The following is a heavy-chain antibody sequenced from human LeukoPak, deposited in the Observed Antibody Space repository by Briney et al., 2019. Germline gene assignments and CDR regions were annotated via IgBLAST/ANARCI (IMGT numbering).Heavy chain of an antibody. CDR2: ILYDGSNK. J-gene: IGHJ4*02. CDR1: GFTFSSYA. D-gene: IGHD4-17*01. Sequence: PGRSLRLSCAASGFTFSSYAIHWVRQAPGKGLEWVAVILYDGSNKYYADSVKGRFTISRDNSKNTLYLQMNSLRAEDTAVYYCARGDTVTTCYFDYWGQGTLVTVSS. CDR3: ARGDTVTTCYFDY. V-gene: IGHV3-30*04.